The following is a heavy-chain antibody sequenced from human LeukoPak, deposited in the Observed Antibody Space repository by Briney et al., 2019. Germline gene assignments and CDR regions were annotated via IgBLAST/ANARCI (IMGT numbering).Heavy chain of an antibody. CDR2: VSADGSER. V-gene: IGHV3-30*18. CDR3: AKGSSAYGHPTSPLFDF. Sequence: SGRSLRLSCIGSRFDFSHYGMHWVRQAPGRGPEWVAVVSADGSERHYADAVKGRFTISKDNSKNTMFLQMSSLRIEDTAVYYCAKGSSAYGHPTSPLFDFWGQGTLVTVSS. CDR1: RFDFSHYG. D-gene: IGHD6-19*01. J-gene: IGHJ4*02.